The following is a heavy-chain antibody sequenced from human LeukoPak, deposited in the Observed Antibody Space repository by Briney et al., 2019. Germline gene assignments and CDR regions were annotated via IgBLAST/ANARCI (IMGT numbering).Heavy chain of an antibody. V-gene: IGHV1-2*02. J-gene: IGHJ3*02. D-gene: IGHD7-27*01. Sequence: ASVKVSCKASGYTFTGYYMHWVRQAPGQGLEWMGWINPNSGGTNYAQKFQGRVTMTRDTSIGTAYMELSRLRSDDTAVHYCARERDEEALGAFDIWGQGTMVTVSS. CDR3: ARERDEEALGAFDI. CDR2: INPNSGGT. CDR1: GYTFTGYY.